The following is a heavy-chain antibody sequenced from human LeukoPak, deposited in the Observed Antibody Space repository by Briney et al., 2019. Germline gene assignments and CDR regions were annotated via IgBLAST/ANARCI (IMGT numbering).Heavy chain of an antibody. CDR2: MNPNNGNT. D-gene: IGHD2-15*01. CDR3: ARVPPGRANY. V-gene: IGHV1-8*01. Sequence: MGCMNPNNGNTGSAQNFQGRLTMTRNTSISTAYMELSSLRSDDTAVYYCARVPPGRANYWGQGTLVTVSS. J-gene: IGHJ4*02.